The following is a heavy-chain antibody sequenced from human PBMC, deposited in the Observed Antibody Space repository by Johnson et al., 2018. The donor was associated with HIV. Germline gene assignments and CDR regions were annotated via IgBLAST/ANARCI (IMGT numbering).Heavy chain of an antibody. CDR1: GFTFSSYG. CDR2: MWYDGSNK. V-gene: IGHV3-33*01. J-gene: IGHJ3*02. D-gene: IGHD1-26*01. CDR3: ARYSGSYLPDALDI. Sequence: QVQLVESGGGVVQPGRSLRLSCAASGFTFSSYGMHWVRQAPGKGLQWVAVMWYDGSNKYYADSVKGRFTISRDNSKNTLYLQMNSLRAEDTAVYYCARYSGSYLPDALDIWGQGTMVTVSS.